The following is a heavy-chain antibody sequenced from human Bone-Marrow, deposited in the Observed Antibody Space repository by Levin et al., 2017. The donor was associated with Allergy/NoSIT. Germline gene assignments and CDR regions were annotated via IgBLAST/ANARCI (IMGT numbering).Heavy chain of an antibody. CDR2: IHPDTGDT. D-gene: IGHD6-6*01. J-gene: IGHJ5*02. V-gene: IGHV1-2*02. CDR3: AREKISRPRFWFDP. CDR1: GYTFKDYY. Sequence: GESLKISCKASGYTFKDYYIHWVRQAPGQGLEWMGWIHPDTGDTNYAQTFRGRVTMTRDTSINTAYLDLTTLRSDDTAVYYCAREKISRPRFWFDPWGQGTLVTVSS.